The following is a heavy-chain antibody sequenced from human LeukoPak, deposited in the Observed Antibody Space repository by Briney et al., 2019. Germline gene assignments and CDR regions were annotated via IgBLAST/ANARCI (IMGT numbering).Heavy chain of an antibody. CDR1: GGSISNYY. D-gene: IGHD6-19*01. CDR2: IDHSGST. Sequence: SETLSLTCTVSGGSISNYYWSWIRQPPGKGLEWIGYIDHSGSTKFNPSLESRVTLSVDTSKNQLSLKLTSVTAADTAVYYCARWDDSAWGFGNWGPGTLVTVSS. CDR3: ARWDDSAWGFGN. V-gene: IGHV4-59*08. J-gene: IGHJ4*02.